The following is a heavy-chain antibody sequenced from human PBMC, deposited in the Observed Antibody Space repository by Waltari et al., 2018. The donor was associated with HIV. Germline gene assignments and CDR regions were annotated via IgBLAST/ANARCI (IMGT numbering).Heavy chain of an antibody. CDR3: ARALTNFGGF. V-gene: IGHV3-21*01. CDR1: GFTFRSFS. CDR2: ISSGSSFI. Sequence: EVQLVESGGGLVKPGGSLRLSCAGPGFTFRSFSMNWVRQAPGKGLEWVASISSGSSFIDYADSVKGRFTISRDNAKNSLYLQMKSLRVEDTALYYCARALTNFGGFWGQGTLVTVSS. J-gene: IGHJ4*02. D-gene: IGHD4-17*01.